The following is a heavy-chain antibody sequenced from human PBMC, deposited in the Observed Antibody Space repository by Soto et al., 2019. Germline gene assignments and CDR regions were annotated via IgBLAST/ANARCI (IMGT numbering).Heavy chain of an antibody. CDR2: IDPSDSYT. CDR3: ARRRNIAGAYYGMYV. J-gene: IGHJ6*02. V-gene: IGHV5-10-1*01. Sequence: GESLKISCKGSGYSFTSYWISWVRQMPGKGLEWMGRIDPSDSYTNYSPSFQGHVTISADKSISTAYLQWSSLKASDTAMYYCARRRNIAGAYYGMYVCGQGTTVTVSS. CDR1: GYSFTSYW. D-gene: IGHD6-13*01.